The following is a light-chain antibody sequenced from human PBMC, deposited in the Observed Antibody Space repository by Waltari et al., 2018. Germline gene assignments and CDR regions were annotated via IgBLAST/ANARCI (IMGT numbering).Light chain of an antibody. CDR2: GAS. Sequence: DTQIPQSPSSLSASGGARATITSRASQIIDTNLNGYQQKPGKAPKLLIYGASNLQNGFPSRFSGSGSGTDFTLTISSLQPEDFATYSCQQSYSTRRTFGQGTKVEIK. CDR1: QIIDTN. J-gene: IGKJ1*01. V-gene: IGKV1-39*01. CDR3: QQSYSTRRT.